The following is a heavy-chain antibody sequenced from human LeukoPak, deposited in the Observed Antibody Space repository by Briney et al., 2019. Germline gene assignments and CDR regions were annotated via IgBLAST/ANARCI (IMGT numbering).Heavy chain of an antibody. V-gene: IGHV3-74*01. CDR1: GFTFSGYW. Sequence: GGSLRLSCAASGFTFSGYWMHWVRQAPGKGLVWVSRINSDGNSPTYADSMKGRFTISRDNAKNTLYLQMNSLRAEDTAVYYCARQGIKAAGPDYWGQGTLVTVSS. CDR2: INSDGNSP. CDR3: ARQGIKAAGPDY. J-gene: IGHJ4*02. D-gene: IGHD6-13*01.